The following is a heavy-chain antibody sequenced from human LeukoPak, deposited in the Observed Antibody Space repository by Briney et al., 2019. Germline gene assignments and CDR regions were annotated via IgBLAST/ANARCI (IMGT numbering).Heavy chain of an antibody. CDR1: GYTFTGYY. CDR3: ARFIAAAGTFYYYYMDV. V-gene: IGHV1-2*02. J-gene: IGHJ6*03. CDR2: IDPNSGGT. D-gene: IGHD6-13*01. Sequence: ASVKVSCKASGYTFTGYYMHWVRQAPGQGLEWMGWIDPNSGGTNFAQKFQGRVTMTRDTSISTAYMELSRLRSDDTAVYYCARFIAAAGTFYYYYMDVWGKGTTVTVSS.